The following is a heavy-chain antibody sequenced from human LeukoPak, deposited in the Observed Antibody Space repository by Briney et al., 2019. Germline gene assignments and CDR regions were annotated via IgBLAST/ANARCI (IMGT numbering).Heavy chain of an antibody. D-gene: IGHD3-16*02. CDR2: IYSSGST. Sequence: SETLSLTCTVSGGSISNYYWSWIRQPAGKGLEWIGRIYSSGSTIYDPSLKSRVTMSVDTSKNQFSLKLSSVTAADTAVYYCARPSLRYGVDAFDIWGQGTMVTVSS. J-gene: IGHJ3*02. CDR1: GGSISNYY. V-gene: IGHV4-4*07. CDR3: ARPSLRYGVDAFDI.